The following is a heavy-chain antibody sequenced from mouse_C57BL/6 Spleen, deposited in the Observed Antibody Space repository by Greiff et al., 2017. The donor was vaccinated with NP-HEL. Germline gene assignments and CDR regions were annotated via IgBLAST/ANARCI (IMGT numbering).Heavy chain of an antibody. V-gene: IGHV1-76*01. CDR1: GYTFTDYY. D-gene: IGHD2-4*01. Sequence: QVQLQQSGAELVRPGASVKLSCKASGYTFTDYYINWVKQRPGQGLEWIARIYPGSGNTYYNEKFKGKATLTAEKSSSTAYMQLSSLTSEDSAVYFCARDDYDEDAMDYWGQGTSVTVSS. J-gene: IGHJ4*01. CDR2: IYPGSGNT. CDR3: ARDDYDEDAMDY.